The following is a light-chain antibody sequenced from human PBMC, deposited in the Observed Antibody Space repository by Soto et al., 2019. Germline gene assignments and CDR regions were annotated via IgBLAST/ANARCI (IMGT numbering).Light chain of an antibody. CDR1: QSVGSN. CDR3: QQSNNWPKT. J-gene: IGKJ1*01. Sequence: EIVMTQSPDTLSVSPGETATLSCRASQSVGSNLAWYQQKPGQAPRLLISDASTRAAGLPARFSGSGSGTEFTLTISSLQSEDFAVYYCQQSNNWPKTSGKGTKV. V-gene: IGKV3-15*01. CDR2: DAS.